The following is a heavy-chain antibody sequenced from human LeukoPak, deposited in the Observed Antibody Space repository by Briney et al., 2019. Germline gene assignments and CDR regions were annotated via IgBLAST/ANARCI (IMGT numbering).Heavy chain of an antibody. CDR3: HYSYGSYYYDSSGSGVWPAYYFDY. CDR2: IITIFGTA. V-gene: IGHV1-69*13. CDR1: GGTFSGYA. Sequence: SVKVSCKASGGTFSGYAISWVRQAPGQGLEWMGRIITIFGTANYAQKFQGRVTITADESTSTAYMELSSLRSEDTAVYYCHYSYGSYYYDSSGSGVWPAYYFDYWGQGTLVTVSS. D-gene: IGHD3-22*01. J-gene: IGHJ4*02.